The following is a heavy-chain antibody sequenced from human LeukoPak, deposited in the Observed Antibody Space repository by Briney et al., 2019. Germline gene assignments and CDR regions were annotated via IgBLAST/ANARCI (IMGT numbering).Heavy chain of an antibody. CDR3: ASRGGSNSDFDY. CDR1: GYTFTSYA. Sequence: ASVKVSCKASGYTFTSYAMNWVRQASGQGLEWMGGIIPVFRAPEYAQKFQGRVTISADESTSTAYMDLSSLTSEDTAVYFCASRGGSNSDFDYWGQGTLVTVSS. CDR2: IIPVFRAP. D-gene: IGHD2-15*01. V-gene: IGHV1-69*13. J-gene: IGHJ4*02.